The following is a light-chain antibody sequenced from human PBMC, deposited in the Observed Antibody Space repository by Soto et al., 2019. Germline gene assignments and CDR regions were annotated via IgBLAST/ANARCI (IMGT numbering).Light chain of an antibody. J-gene: IGKJ3*01. CDR3: QHYNNLPPFT. CDR1: EDIRTS. V-gene: IGKV1-33*01. Sequence: DIPMTQSPSSLSASVGARVSITCQASEDIRTSLSWFQHKPGRAPKLLIYGASYLETGVPSRFRGSGSGTDFTLTISSLQPEDIAAYYCQHYNNLPPFTFGPGTIVDV. CDR2: GAS.